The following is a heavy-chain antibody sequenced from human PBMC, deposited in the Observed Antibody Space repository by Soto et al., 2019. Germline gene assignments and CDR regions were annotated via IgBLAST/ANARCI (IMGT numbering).Heavy chain of an antibody. CDR3: ERPEEDYDYYYYGMDV. V-gene: IGHV6-1*01. CDR2: TYYRSRWYN. J-gene: IGHJ6*02. CDR1: GDSVSSNSVA. D-gene: IGHD3-16*01. Sequence: SQTLSLTCVISGDSVSSNSVAWNWVRQSPSRGLEWLGRTYYRSRWYNDYAVSVRSRIAINPDTSKNHFSLQLNSVTPDDTAVYYCERPEEDYDYYYYGMDVWGQGTTATVSS.